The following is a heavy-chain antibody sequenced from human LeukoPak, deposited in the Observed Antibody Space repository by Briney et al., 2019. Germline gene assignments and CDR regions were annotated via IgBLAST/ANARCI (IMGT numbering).Heavy chain of an antibody. J-gene: IGHJ4*02. V-gene: IGHV4-59*01. D-gene: IGHD6-25*01. CDR3: ARAGGVKTAALDLDY. CDR1: GGSISDYS. CDR2: IYYSGSA. Sequence: TSETLSLTCTVSGGSISDYSWSWIRQPPGKGLEWIGNIYYSGSANHNPSLKSRVTISRDTSKNQFSLKLTSVTTADTAVYYCARAGGVKTAALDLDYWGQGTLVTVSS.